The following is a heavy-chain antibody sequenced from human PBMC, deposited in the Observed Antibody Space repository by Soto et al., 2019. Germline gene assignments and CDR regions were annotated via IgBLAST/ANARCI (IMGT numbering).Heavy chain of an antibody. CDR1: GFTFSTYG. D-gene: IGHD5-18*01. J-gene: IGHJ4*02. V-gene: IGHV3-33*01. CDR2: IWYDGSNK. Sequence: QVQLVESGGGVVQPGKSLRISCAASGFTFSTYGMHWVRRAAGKGLEWVAVIWYDGSNKYHGDSLKGRFTISRDNSKNTLYLQINNLRAEDTAVYYCGRDGALGDTAVVDSWGQGTRVNVSS. CDR3: GRDGALGDTAVVDS.